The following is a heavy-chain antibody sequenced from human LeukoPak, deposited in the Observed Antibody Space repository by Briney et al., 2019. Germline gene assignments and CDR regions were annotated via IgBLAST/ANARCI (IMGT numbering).Heavy chain of an antibody. CDR1: GFTFSSYA. Sequence: PGGSLRLSCAASGFTFSSYAMSWVRQAPGKGLEWVGRIRSKTDSYATAYAASVEGRFSISREDSKDTAYLQMNSLKTEDTAVYYCTTVKTTMVWGQGSLVTVSS. CDR2: IRSKTDSYAT. J-gene: IGHJ4*02. D-gene: IGHD5-18*01. V-gene: IGHV3-73*01. CDR3: TTVKTTMV.